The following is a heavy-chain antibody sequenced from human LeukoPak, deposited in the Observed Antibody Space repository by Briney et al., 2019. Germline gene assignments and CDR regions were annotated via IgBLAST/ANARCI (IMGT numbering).Heavy chain of an antibody. Sequence: GGSLRLSCAASGFTFSSYWMSWVRQAPGKGLEWVAVISYGGSNKYYADSVKGRFTISRDNSKNTLYLQMNSLRAEDTAVYYCARVGAMVSLRRRIDYWGQGTLVTVSS. CDR2: ISYGGSNK. CDR1: GFTFSSYW. V-gene: IGHV3-30-3*01. J-gene: IGHJ4*02. CDR3: ARVGAMVSLRRRIDY. D-gene: IGHD5-18*01.